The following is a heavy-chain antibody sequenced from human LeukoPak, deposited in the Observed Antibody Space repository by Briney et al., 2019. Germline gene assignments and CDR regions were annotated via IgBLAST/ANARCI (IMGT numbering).Heavy chain of an antibody. CDR2: IYYSGST. J-gene: IGHJ4*02. V-gene: IGHV4-59*01. Sequence: PSETLSLTCTVSGGSISSYYWSWIRQPPGKGLEWIGYIYYSGSTNYNPSLKSRVTISVDTSKNQFSLKLSSVTAADTAVYYCARVGGRVDTAMVIDYWGQGTLVTVSS. CDR3: ARVGGRVDTAMVIDY. D-gene: IGHD5-18*01. CDR1: GGSISSYY.